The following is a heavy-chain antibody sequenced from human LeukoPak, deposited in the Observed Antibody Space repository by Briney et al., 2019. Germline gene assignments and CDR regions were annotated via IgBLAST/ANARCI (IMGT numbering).Heavy chain of an antibody. CDR3: ARDEMTTRSPMGY. V-gene: IGHV1-18*04. J-gene: IGHJ4*02. CDR1: GYTFTGYY. Sequence: GASVKVPCKASGYTFTGYYMHWVRQAPGQGLEWMGWISAYSGNTNYAQRLQGRVTMTTDTSTSTAYMELRSLRSDDTAVYYCARDEMTTRSPMGYWGQGTLVTVSS. CDR2: ISAYSGNT. D-gene: IGHD1-1*01.